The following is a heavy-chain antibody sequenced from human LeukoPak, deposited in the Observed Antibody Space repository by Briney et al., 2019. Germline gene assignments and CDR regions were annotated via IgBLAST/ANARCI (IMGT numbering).Heavy chain of an antibody. J-gene: IGHJ3*02. CDR2: IYYSGST. D-gene: IGHD3-9*01. CDR3: ARRYFDSRVDAFDI. Sequence: SETLSLTCTVSGGSISSGDYYWSWIRQPPGKGLEWIGYIYYSGSTYYNPSLKSRVTISVDTSKNQFSLKLSSVTAADTAVYYCARRYFDSRVDAFDIWGQGQWSPSLQ. CDR1: GGSISSGDYY. V-gene: IGHV4-30-4*01.